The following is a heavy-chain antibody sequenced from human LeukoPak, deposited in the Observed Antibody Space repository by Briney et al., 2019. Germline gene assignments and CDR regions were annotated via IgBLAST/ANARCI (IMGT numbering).Heavy chain of an antibody. CDR1: GFTFDDYA. D-gene: IGHD3-22*01. Sequence: GGSLRLSCAASGFTFDDYAMHWVRQAPGKGLEWVSGISWNSGNIGYADSVKGGFTISRDNAKNSLYLQMNSLRAEDTALYYCAKGEGSMIVNWGQGTLVTVSS. V-gene: IGHV3-9*01. CDR3: AKGEGSMIVN. CDR2: ISWNSGNI. J-gene: IGHJ4*02.